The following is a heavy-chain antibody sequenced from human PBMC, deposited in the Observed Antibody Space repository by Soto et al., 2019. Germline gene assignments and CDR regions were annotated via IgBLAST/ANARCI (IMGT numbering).Heavy chain of an antibody. J-gene: IGHJ4*02. D-gene: IGHD3-22*01. CDR2: INPSGGST. CDR1: GYTFTSYY. V-gene: IGHV1-46*03. Sequence: QVQLVQSGAEVKKPGASVKVSCKASGYTFTSYYMHWVRQAPGQGLEWMGIINPSGGSTSYAQKFQGRVTMNRDTSPSRVYRGPGSLKSEDTAVYYGASSPSSGSQGLLWGQGTLVTVSS. CDR3: ASSPSSGSQGLL.